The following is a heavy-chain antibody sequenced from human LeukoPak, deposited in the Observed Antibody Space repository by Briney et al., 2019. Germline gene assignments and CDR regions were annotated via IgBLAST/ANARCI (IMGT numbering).Heavy chain of an antibody. D-gene: IGHD5-24*01. CDR2: ISSSGNII. J-gene: IGHJ4*02. CDR3: ARIPRGWHFDY. Sequence: PGGSLRLSCAASGITFSNYEMNWVRQAPGKGLEWVSYISSSGNIIYYADSVKGRFTISRDNAKNSLYLQMNSLRAEDTAVYYCARIPRGWHFDYWGQGTLVTVSS. CDR1: GITFSNYE. V-gene: IGHV3-48*03.